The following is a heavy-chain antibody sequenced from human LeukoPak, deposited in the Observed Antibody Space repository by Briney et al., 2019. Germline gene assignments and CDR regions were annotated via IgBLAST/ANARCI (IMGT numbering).Heavy chain of an antibody. Sequence: SETLSLTCTVSGGSISSSSYYWGWIRQPPGKGLEWIGSIYYSGSTYYNPSLKSRVTISVDTSKNQFSLKLSSVTAADTAVYYCARVAGGWPRAPAYYFDYWGQGTLVTVSS. CDR1: GGSISSSSYY. J-gene: IGHJ4*02. D-gene: IGHD6-19*01. CDR3: ARVAGGWPRAPAYYFDY. V-gene: IGHV4-39*07. CDR2: IYYSGST.